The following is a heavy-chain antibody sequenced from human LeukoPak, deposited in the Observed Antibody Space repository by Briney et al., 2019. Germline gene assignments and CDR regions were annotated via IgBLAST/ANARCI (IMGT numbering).Heavy chain of an antibody. D-gene: IGHD2-2*03. CDR2: FDPEDGET. Sequence: ASVTVSFKVSGYTLTELSMHWVRQAPGQGLEGMGVFDPEDGETIYEPKFQGRVTMTEDTSTDTAYMELSSLRSEDTAVYYCATDHGSTDLDYWGQGTLFTVSS. V-gene: IGHV1-24*01. J-gene: IGHJ4*02. CDR1: GYTLTELS. CDR3: ATDHGSTDLDY.